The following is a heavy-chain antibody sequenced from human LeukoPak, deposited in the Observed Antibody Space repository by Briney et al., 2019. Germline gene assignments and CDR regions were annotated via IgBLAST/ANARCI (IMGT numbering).Heavy chain of an antibody. CDR1: GGSVSSGSYY. D-gene: IGHD2-21*02. CDR2: IYYSGST. J-gene: IGHJ4*02. V-gene: IGHV4-61*01. CDR3: ARCLQFGSGGGYCYLDY. Sequence: PSETLSLTCTVSGGSVSSGSYYWSWIRQPPGKGLERIGYIYYSGSTNYNPSLKSRVTISVDTSKNQFSLKLSSVTAADTAVYYCARCLQFGSGGGYCYLDYWGQGTLVTVSS.